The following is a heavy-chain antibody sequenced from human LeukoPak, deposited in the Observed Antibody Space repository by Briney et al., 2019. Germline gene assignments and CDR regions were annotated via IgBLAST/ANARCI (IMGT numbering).Heavy chain of an antibody. CDR2: IYYSGDT. J-gene: IGHJ4*02. CDR1: GGSFSGYY. D-gene: IGHD5-12*01. CDR3: ARDVAGNTFDY. V-gene: IGHV4-34*11. Sequence: PSETLSLTCAVYGGSFSGYYWGWLRQPPGKGLEWLGSIYYSGDTYNNPPLKSRVTISVDTAKSQFSLRLTSMTAADTAVYYCARDVAGNTFDYWGQGTLVTVSS.